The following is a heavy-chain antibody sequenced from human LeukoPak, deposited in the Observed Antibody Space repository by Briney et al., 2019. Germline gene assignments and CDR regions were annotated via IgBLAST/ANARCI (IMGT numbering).Heavy chain of an antibody. V-gene: IGHV3-23*01. CDR1: GFTFSSYA. Sequence: GGSLRLSCAASGFTFSSYAMSWVRQAPGKGLEWVSAISGSGGSTYYADSVKGRFTISRDNSKNTLYLQMNSLRAEDTAVYFCAKDTGGPHFYDYWGQGTLVTVSS. CDR3: AKDTGGPHFYDY. J-gene: IGHJ4*02. CDR2: ISGSGGST. D-gene: IGHD1-14*01.